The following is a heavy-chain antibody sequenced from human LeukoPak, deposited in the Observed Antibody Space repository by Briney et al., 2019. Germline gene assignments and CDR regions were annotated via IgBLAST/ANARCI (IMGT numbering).Heavy chain of an antibody. CDR1: GFTFSSYD. CDR2: IGTAGDT. D-gene: IGHD2-15*01. Sequence: GGSLRLSCAASGFTFSSYDMNWVRQATGKGLEWVSAIGTAGDTYYPGSVKGRFTISRENAKNSLYLQMNSLRAGDTAVYYCARELRGSGQIDYWGQGTVVTVSS. V-gene: IGHV3-13*01. J-gene: IGHJ4*02. CDR3: ARELRGSGQIDY.